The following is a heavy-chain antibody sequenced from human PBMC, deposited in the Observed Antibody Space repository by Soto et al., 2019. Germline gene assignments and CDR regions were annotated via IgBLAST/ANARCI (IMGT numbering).Heavy chain of an antibody. CDR1: GGSISSGGYY. Sequence: SETLSLTCTVSGGSISSGGYYWSWIRQHPGKGLEWIGYIYYSGSTYYNPSLKSRVTISVDTSKNQFSLKLSSVTAVDTAVYYCARGGTMIPVDYWGQGTLVTVSS. CDR3: ARGGTMIPVDY. D-gene: IGHD3-22*01. CDR2: IYYSGST. J-gene: IGHJ4*02. V-gene: IGHV4-31*03.